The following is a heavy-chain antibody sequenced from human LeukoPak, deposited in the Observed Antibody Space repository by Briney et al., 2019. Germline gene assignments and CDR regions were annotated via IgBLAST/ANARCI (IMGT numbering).Heavy chain of an antibody. CDR1: GFTFSSYG. CDR3: AKDLEYCSSTSCYDYYYGMDV. D-gene: IGHD2-2*01. CDR2: IRYDGSNK. J-gene: IGHJ6*02. V-gene: IGHV3-30*02. Sequence: GGSLRLSCAASGFTFSSYGMHWVRQAPGKGLEWVAFIRYDGSNKYYADSMKGRFTISRDNSKNTLYLQMNSLRAEDTAVYYCAKDLEYCSSTSCYDYYYGMDVWGQGTTVTVSS.